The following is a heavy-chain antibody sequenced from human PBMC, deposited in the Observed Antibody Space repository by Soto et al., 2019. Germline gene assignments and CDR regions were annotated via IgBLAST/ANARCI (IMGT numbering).Heavy chain of an antibody. D-gene: IGHD6-13*01. CDR3: AKETAASSWLDY. CDR1: GFTFSSYG. Sequence: RLSCAASGFTFSSYGMHWVRQAPGKGLEWVAVISYDGSNKYYADSVKGRFTISRDNSKNTLYLQMNSLRAEDTAVYYCAKETAASSWLDYWGQGTLVTVSS. V-gene: IGHV3-30*18. J-gene: IGHJ4*02. CDR2: ISYDGSNK.